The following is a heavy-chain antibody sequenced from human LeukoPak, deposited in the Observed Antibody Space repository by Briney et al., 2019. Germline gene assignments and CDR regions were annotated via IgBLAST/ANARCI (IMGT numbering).Heavy chain of an antibody. CDR3: AKSAGVATIYFDC. D-gene: IGHD5-12*01. CDR2: IGSDYDR. Sequence: PGGSLRLSCTASGVAFGSYAMAWVRQAPGKGLEGVAAIGSDYDRVHEDSVKGRFTITRDNSKSTLYLQMDNLRPEDTAVYFCAKSAGVATIYFDCWGQGALVTVSS. V-gene: IGHV3-23*01. J-gene: IGHJ4*02. CDR1: GVAFGSYA.